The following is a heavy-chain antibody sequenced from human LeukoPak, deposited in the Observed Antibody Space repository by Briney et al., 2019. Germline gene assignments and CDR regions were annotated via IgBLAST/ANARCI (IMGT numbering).Heavy chain of an antibody. CDR1: GGTFSSYA. Sequence: EASVKVSCKASGGTFSSYAISWVRQAPGQGLEWTGGIIPIFGTANYAQKFQGRVTITADESTSTAYMELSSLRSEDTAVYYCAKDQYSSTSAAPDYWGQGTLVTVSS. CDR2: IIPIFGTA. D-gene: IGHD6-6*01. J-gene: IGHJ4*02. CDR3: AKDQYSSTSAAPDY. V-gene: IGHV1-69*13.